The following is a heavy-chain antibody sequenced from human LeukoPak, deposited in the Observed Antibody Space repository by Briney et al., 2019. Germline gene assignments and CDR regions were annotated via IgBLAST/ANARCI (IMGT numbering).Heavy chain of an antibody. CDR3: AREGYYYDSSGYLKYSDY. Sequence: ASVKVSCKASGYTFTSYAMNWVRQAPGQGLEWMGWISAYNGNTNYAQKLQGRVTMTTDTSTSTAYMELRSPRSDDTAVYYCAREGYYYDSSGYLKYSDYWGQGTLVTVSS. CDR1: GYTFTSYA. V-gene: IGHV1-18*01. J-gene: IGHJ4*02. D-gene: IGHD3-22*01. CDR2: ISAYNGNT.